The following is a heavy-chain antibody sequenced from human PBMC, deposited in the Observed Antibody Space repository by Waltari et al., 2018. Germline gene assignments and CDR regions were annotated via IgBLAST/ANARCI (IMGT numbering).Heavy chain of an antibody. Sequence: EVQLLESGGGLVQPGGSLRLSCAASGFTFSSYAMSWVRQDPGKGLEWVSAISGSGGSTYYADAVKGRFTISRDNSKNTLYLQMNSLRAEDTAVYYCAKDKSDGDRVRHFDYWGQGTLVTVSS. D-gene: IGHD4-17*01. V-gene: IGHV3-23*01. CDR1: GFTFSSYA. J-gene: IGHJ4*02. CDR2: ISGSGGST. CDR3: AKDKSDGDRVRHFDY.